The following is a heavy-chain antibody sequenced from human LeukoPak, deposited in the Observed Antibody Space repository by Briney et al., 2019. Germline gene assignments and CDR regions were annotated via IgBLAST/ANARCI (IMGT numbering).Heavy chain of an antibody. CDR1: GFNFNTYW. V-gene: IGHV3-7*01. J-gene: IGHJ4*02. D-gene: IGHD5-18*01. CDR3: AKSPRGYSYGYSFDY. CDR2: IKQDGSEK. Sequence: GGSLRLSCAASGFNFNTYWMSWVRQAPGKGLEWVANIKQDGSEKFYVDSMKGRFTISRDNSKNTLYLQMNSLRAEDTAVYYCAKSPRGYSYGYSFDYWGQGTLVTVSS.